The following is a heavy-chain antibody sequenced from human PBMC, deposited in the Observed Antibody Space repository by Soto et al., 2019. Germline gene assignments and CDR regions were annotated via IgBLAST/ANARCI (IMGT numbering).Heavy chain of an antibody. V-gene: IGHV4-34*01. J-gene: IGHJ6*03. CDR1: GGSFSGYY. CDR2: INHSGST. D-gene: IGHD4-4*01. Sequence: SETLSLSCAVYGGSFSGYYWSWIRQPPGKGLEWIGEINHSGSTNYNPSLKSRVTISVDTSKNQFSLKLSSVTAADTAVYYCARLDYSNDHSGGGYYYMDVWGKGTTVTVSS. CDR3: ARLDYSNDHSGGGYYYMDV.